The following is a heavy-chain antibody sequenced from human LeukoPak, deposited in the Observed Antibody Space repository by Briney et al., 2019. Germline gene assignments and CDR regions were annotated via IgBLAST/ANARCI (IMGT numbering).Heavy chain of an antibody. CDR1: GSTFSSYA. Sequence: GGSLRLSCAASGSTFSSYAMSWVRQAPGKGLEWVSAISGSGGSTYYADSVKGRFTISRGNSKNTLYLQMNSLRAEDTAVYYCAKDDMGIAAAGPDYWGQGTLVTVSS. CDR2: ISGSGGST. J-gene: IGHJ4*02. CDR3: AKDDMGIAAAGPDY. V-gene: IGHV3-23*01. D-gene: IGHD6-13*01.